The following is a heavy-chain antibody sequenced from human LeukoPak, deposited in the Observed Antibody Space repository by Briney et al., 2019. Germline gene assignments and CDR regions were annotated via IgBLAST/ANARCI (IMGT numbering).Heavy chain of an antibody. Sequence: ASVKVSCKASGYTFTGYYMHWVRQAPGQGLEWMGWINPNSGGTNYAQKFQGRVTMTRDTSISTAYMELSRLRSDDTAVYYCARVYGDYVGYYYYYIDVWGKGTTVTVSS. J-gene: IGHJ6*03. CDR2: INPNSGGT. CDR3: ARVYGDYVGYYYYYIDV. CDR1: GYTFTGYY. V-gene: IGHV1-2*02. D-gene: IGHD4-17*01.